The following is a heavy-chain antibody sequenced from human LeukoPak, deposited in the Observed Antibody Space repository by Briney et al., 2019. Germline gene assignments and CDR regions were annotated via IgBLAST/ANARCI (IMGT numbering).Heavy chain of an antibody. CDR3: ARAFLVVVPAALDY. Sequence: GGSLRLSCAASGFTFSSYEMNWVRQAPGKGLEWVSSISSSSSYIYYADSVKGRFTISRDNAKNSLYLQMHSLRAEDTAVYYCARAFLVVVPAALDYWGQGTLVTVSS. V-gene: IGHV3-21*01. CDR2: ISSSSSYI. J-gene: IGHJ4*02. CDR1: GFTFSSYE. D-gene: IGHD2-2*01.